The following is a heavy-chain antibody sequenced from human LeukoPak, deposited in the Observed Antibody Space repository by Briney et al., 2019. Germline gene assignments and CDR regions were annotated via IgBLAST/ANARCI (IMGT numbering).Heavy chain of an antibody. D-gene: IGHD5-24*01. CDR3: AREWRRRDGYNH. Sequence: ASVKVSCKASGRTFSSYAISWVRQAPGQGLEWMGGILPIFGTANYAQKFQGRVTITADKSTSTAYMELSSLRSEDTAVYYCAREWRRRDGYNHWGQGTLVTVSS. CDR2: ILPIFGTA. J-gene: IGHJ5*02. V-gene: IGHV1-69*06. CDR1: GRTFSSYA.